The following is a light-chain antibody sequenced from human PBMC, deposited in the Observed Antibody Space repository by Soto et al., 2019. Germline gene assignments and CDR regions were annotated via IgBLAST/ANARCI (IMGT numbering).Light chain of an antibody. J-gene: IGKJ5*01. CDR2: GAS. V-gene: IGKV3D-15*01. Sequence: EIVMTQSPGTLSVSLGERATLSCRASQSVSIHLAWYQQKPGQAPRLLIYGASTRATGIPARFGGSGSETEFTLTISSLESEDVALYYCQQYNDWVTFGQGTRLEIK. CDR1: QSVSIH. CDR3: QQYNDWVT.